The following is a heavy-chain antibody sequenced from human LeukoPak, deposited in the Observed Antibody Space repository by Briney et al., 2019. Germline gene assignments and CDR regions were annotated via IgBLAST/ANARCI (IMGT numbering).Heavy chain of an antibody. V-gene: IGHV4-59*01. CDR1: GGSISSYY. Sequence: PSETLSLTCTVSGGSISSYYWSWIRQPPGKGLEWIGYIYYSGSTNYNPSLKSRVTISVDTSKNQFSLKLSSVTAADTAVYYCARGGYYGSGSLINYWGQGTLVTVSS. CDR3: ARGGYYGSGSLINY. J-gene: IGHJ4*02. D-gene: IGHD3-10*01. CDR2: IYYSGST.